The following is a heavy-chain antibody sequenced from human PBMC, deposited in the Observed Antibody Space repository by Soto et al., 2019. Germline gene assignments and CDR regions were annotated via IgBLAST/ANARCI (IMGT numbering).Heavy chain of an antibody. CDR2: ISSTTNYI. J-gene: IGHJ4*02. CDR1: GFTFTRYS. Sequence: GESLKISCAASGFTFTRYSMNWVRQAPGKGLEWVSSISSTTNYIYYGDSMKGRFTISRDDAKNSLYLEMNSLRAEDTAVYYCARESEDLTSNFDYWGQGTLVTVSS. V-gene: IGHV3-21*06. CDR3: ARESEDLTSNFDY.